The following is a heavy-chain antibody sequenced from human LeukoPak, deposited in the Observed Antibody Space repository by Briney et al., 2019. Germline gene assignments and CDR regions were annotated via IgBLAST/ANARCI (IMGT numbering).Heavy chain of an antibody. CDR1: GYTFTDYY. J-gene: IGHJ4*02. D-gene: IGHD3-22*01. CDR3: TSAPFYYDSYYFDY. Sequence: ASVKVSCKASGYTFTDYYMHWVRQAPGQGLEWMGWINPNSGGTNYAQKFQGRVTMTRDTSISTAYMELSRLRSDDTAVYYCTSAPFYYDSYYFDYWGQGTLVTVSS. V-gene: IGHV1-2*02. CDR2: INPNSGGT.